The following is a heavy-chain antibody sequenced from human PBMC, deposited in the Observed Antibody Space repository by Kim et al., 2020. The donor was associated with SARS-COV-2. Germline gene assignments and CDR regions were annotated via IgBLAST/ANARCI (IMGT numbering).Heavy chain of an antibody. Sequence: SVKVSCKASGGTFSSYAISWVRQAPGQGLEWMGGIIPIFGTANYAQKFQGRVTIIADESTSTAYMELSSLRSEDTAVYYCARGRRGYYYGSGSYYNVWDYYYGMDVCGQGTTVTVSS. CDR3: ARGRRGYYYGSGSYYNVWDYYYGMDV. CDR1: GGTFSSYA. CDR2: IIPIFGTA. D-gene: IGHD3-10*01. V-gene: IGHV1-69*13. J-gene: IGHJ6*02.